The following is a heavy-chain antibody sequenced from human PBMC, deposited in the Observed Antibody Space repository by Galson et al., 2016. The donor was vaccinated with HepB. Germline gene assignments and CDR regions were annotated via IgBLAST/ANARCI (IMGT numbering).Heavy chain of an antibody. CDR1: GFTFGRYA. D-gene: IGHD2-2*01. CDR3: AKDGCTSTSCYSY. J-gene: IGHJ4*02. V-gene: IGHV3-23*01. CDR2: ISGDGGST. Sequence: SLRLSCAASGFTFGRYAMSWVRQAPGKGLEWVSAISGDGGSTYSAGSVQGRSTSSRDRSTNTMYLQMNSLRTDDTAVYYCAKDGCTSTSCYSYWGQGTLVTVSS.